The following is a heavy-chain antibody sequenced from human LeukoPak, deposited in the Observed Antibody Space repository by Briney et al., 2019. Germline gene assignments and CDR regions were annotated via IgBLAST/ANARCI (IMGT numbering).Heavy chain of an antibody. D-gene: IGHD2-21*02. CDR1: GYTFTGYY. CDR2: INPNSGGT. J-gene: IGHJ4*02. V-gene: IGHV1-2*06. Sequence: GASVKVSCKASGYTFTGYYMHWVRQAPGQGLEWMGRINPNSGGTNYAQKFQGRVTMTRDTSISTAYMELSRLRSDDTAVYYCARGYCGGDCYGLFDYWGQGTLVTFSS. CDR3: ARGYCGGDCYGLFDY.